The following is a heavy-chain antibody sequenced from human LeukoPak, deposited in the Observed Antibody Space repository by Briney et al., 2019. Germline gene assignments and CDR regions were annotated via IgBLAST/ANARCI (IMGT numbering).Heavy chain of an antibody. CDR1: GYTFTGYY. V-gene: IGHV1-2*04. J-gene: IGHJ4*02. CDR3: ARDRHSGNYYLDF. Sequence: ASVKVSCKASGYTFTGYYIHWVRQAPGQGLEWMGWINPNNGGTNYAQEFQGWVTMTRDTSISTAYMELNRLRSDDTAVYYCARDRHSGNYYLDFWGQGTPVTVSS. D-gene: IGHD1-26*01. CDR2: INPNNGGT.